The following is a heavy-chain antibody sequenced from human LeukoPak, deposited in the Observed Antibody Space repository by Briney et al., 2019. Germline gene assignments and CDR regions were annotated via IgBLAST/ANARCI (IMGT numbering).Heavy chain of an antibody. CDR3: TRGYSYGFH. CDR2: IRSKTHSGAT. CDR1: GFTFGDYA. Sequence: GGSLRLSCTASGFTFGDYAMSWFRQAPGKGLEWLGFIRSKTHSGATEYAATVRGRFTISRDDSKSIAYLQMNSLKIEDTAMYYCTRGYSYGFHWGQGTLVTVSS. D-gene: IGHD5-18*01. V-gene: IGHV3-49*03. J-gene: IGHJ4*02.